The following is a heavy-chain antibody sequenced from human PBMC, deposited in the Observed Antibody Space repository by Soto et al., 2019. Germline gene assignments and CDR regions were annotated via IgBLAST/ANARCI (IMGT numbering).Heavy chain of an antibody. CDR1: GFTFSSYW. CDR3: AGEGMTTAPAYYYYYGMDV. CDR2: IKQDGSEK. Sequence: EVQLVESGGGLVQPGGSLRLSCAASGFTFSSYWMSWVRQAPGKGLEWVANIKQDGSEKYYVDPVKGRFTISRDNAKNSLYLQMTSLRAEATAVYYWAGEGMTTAPAYYYYYGMDVWGQGTTVTVSS. J-gene: IGHJ6*02. D-gene: IGHD4-17*01. V-gene: IGHV3-7*01.